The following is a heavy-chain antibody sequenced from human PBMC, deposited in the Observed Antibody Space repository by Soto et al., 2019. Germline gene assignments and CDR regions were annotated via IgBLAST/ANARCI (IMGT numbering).Heavy chain of an antibody. D-gene: IGHD3-3*01. CDR1: GYTFTSYD. CDR2: MNPNSGNT. CDR3: ANGSFLGRSDY. Sequence: QVQLVQSGAEVKKPGASVKVSCKASGYTFTSYDINWVRQATGQGLEWMGWMNPNSGNTGYAQKFQGRVTMTRNTSTTTAYMEMRSRRSEDTVAASCANGSFLGRSDYWGQGTLVAVSS. V-gene: IGHV1-8*01. J-gene: IGHJ4*02.